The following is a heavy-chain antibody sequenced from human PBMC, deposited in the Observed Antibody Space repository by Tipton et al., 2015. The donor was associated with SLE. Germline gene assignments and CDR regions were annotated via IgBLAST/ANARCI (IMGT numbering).Heavy chain of an antibody. Sequence: SLRLSCAASGFNFNNYGMHWVRQAPGKGLEWVAIIWKDGEDSDYADYVKGRFTISRDNSRDTIYLQMNSLRAEDTALYYCARDKTWGSFGYWGQGTLVTVSS. J-gene: IGHJ4*02. D-gene: IGHD7-27*01. CDR1: GFNFNNYG. CDR2: IWKDGEDS. V-gene: IGHV3-33*01. CDR3: ARDKTWGSFGY.